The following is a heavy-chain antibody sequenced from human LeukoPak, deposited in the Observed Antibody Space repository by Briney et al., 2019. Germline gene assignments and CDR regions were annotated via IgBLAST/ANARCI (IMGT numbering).Heavy chain of an antibody. Sequence: ASVKVSCKASGYTFISHFIHWVRQAPGQGLEWMGIINPSSGSTSYAQKFQGRVTMTRDTSTGTVYMGLSSLRSEDTAVYYCARVQEVSRQYYYYGVDIWGQGTTVTVSS. CDR2: INPSSGST. CDR1: GYTFISHF. J-gene: IGHJ6*02. CDR3: ARVQEVSRQYYYYGVDI. V-gene: IGHV1-46*01.